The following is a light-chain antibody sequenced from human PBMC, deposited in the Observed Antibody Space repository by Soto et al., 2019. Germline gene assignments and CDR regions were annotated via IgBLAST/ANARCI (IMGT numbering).Light chain of an antibody. V-gene: IGKV1-27*01. Sequence: DIQVTQSPSSLSASVGDRVTITCRASQDIRNYLAWYQQKPGKIPELLIYAASTFHSGVPSRFSGSGYGTYFTLTITTLQPEDVATYYCQEYDVVPLTFGGGTKVDIK. J-gene: IGKJ4*01. CDR3: QEYDVVPLT. CDR1: QDIRNY. CDR2: AAS.